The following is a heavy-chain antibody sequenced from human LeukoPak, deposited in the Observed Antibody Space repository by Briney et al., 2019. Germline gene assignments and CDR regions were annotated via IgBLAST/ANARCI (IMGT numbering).Heavy chain of an antibody. CDR3: ARDQGAVGARHAFDI. D-gene: IGHD1-26*01. CDR2: IWYDGSNK. Sequence: GGSLRLSCAASGFIFSTYAMHWVRQAPGKGLEWVAVIWYDGSNKYYADSVKGRFTISRDNSKNTLYLQMNSLRAEDTAVYYCARDQGAVGARHAFDIWGQGTMVTVSS. CDR1: GFIFSTYA. J-gene: IGHJ3*02. V-gene: IGHV3-33*08.